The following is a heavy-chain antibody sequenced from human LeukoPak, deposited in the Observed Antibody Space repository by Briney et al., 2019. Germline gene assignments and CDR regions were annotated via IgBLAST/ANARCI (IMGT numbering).Heavy chain of an antibody. CDR2: IYHSGST. Sequence: SETLSLTCAVSGGSISSGGYSWSWIRQPPGKGLEWIGYIYHSGSTYYNPSLKSRVTISVDRSKNQFSLKLSSVTAADTAVYYCARGSPYYYDSSGYYLTPLYYFDYWGQGTLVTVSS. D-gene: IGHD3-22*01. CDR3: ARGSPYYYDSSGYYLTPLYYFDY. V-gene: IGHV4-30-2*01. CDR1: GGSISSGGYS. J-gene: IGHJ4*02.